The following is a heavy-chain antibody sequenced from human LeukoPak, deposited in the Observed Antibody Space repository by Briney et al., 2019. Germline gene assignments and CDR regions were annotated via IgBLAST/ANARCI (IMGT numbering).Heavy chain of an antibody. CDR1: GGSISSNNYY. CDR2: IHHSGST. D-gene: IGHD3-22*01. J-gene: IGHJ4*02. CDR3: ARKAYYYDSSGYYPAHFDY. V-gene: IGHV4-39*01. Sequence: SETLSLTCTVSGGSISSNNYYWGWIRQPPGKGLEWIGSIHHSGSTYYNSSLKSRLTISADTSKNQFSLNLRSVSAADTAVYYCARKAYYYDSSGYYPAHFDYWGQGTLVTVSS.